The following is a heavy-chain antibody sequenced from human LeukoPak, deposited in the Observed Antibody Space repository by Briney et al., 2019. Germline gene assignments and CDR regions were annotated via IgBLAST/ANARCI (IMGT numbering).Heavy chain of an antibody. CDR1: GGTFSSYA. CDR3: AVLRGPTIFPYYYYMDV. V-gene: IGHV1-69*13. CDR2: IIPIFGTA. D-gene: IGHD3-3*01. J-gene: IGHJ6*03. Sequence: ASVKVSCKASGGTFSSYAISWVRQAPGQGLEWMGGIIPIFGTANYAQKFQGRVTITADESTSPAYMELSSLRSEDTAVYYCAVLRGPTIFPYYYYMDVWGKGTTVTVSS.